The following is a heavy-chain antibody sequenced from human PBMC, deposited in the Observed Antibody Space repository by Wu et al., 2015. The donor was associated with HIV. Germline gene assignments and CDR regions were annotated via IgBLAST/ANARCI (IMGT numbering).Heavy chain of an antibody. D-gene: IGHD5-12*01. V-gene: IGHV1-2*02. J-gene: IGHJ5*02. CDR2: INPNSGAT. CDR3: ARASLCSDSGYDWVFGH. CDR1: ENTFNGYY. Sequence: QVQLVQSAAEVKKPGASVKVSCKASENTFNGYYVHWVRQAPGQGLEWMGWINPNSGATEHSQKFQGRVTMSRDTSISTVYMELSRLSVDDAAIYYCARASLCSDSGYDWVFGHWGRGNAGHRLL.